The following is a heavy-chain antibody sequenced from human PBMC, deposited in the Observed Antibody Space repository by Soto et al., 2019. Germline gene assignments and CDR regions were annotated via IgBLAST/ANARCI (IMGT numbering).Heavy chain of an antibody. J-gene: IGHJ4*02. V-gene: IGHV1-18*01. Sequence: QVQLVQSGAEVKKPGASVKVSCKASGYTFTSYAINWVRQAPGQGLEWMGWISTYNGNTNYAQKLQGRVTFTTDTSTSTAYMELRSLRSDDTAVYYCARTFYYDSSGYYSPVDYWGQGTLVTVAS. CDR2: ISTYNGNT. D-gene: IGHD3-22*01. CDR1: GYTFTSYA. CDR3: ARTFYYDSSGYYSPVDY.